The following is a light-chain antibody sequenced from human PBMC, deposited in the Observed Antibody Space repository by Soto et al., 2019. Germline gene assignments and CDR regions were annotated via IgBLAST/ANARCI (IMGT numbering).Light chain of an antibody. CDR2: DAS. CDR3: QQRSNWPGT. Sequence: DIVLTQSPATLSLSPGERATLSCRASQSVSSYLAWYQHKPGQGPRLLIYDASNRATGIPARFSGSGSGTDFALTSSSLEPEDFAVYYCQQRSNWPGTFGQGTKLEIK. CDR1: QSVSSY. J-gene: IGKJ2*01. V-gene: IGKV3-11*01.